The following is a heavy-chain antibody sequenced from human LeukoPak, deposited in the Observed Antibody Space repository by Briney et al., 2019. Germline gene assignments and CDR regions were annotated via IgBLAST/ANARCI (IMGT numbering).Heavy chain of an antibody. J-gene: IGHJ6*03. CDR3: ARDRFGSSSSRRGYMDV. CDR2: IYHSGST. Sequence: SETLSLTCTVSGYSISSGYYWGWIRQPPGKGLEWIGSIYHSGSTYYNPSLKSRVTIDTSKNQFSLKLSSVTAADTAVYYCARDRFGSSSSRRGYMDVWGKGTTVTVSS. D-gene: IGHD6-6*01. V-gene: IGHV4-38-2*02. CDR1: GYSISSGYY.